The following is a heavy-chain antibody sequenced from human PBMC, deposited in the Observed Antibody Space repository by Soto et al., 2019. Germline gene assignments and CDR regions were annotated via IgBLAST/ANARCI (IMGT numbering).Heavy chain of an antibody. CDR1: WYRFTSYW. Sequence: GESLKISCKGAWYRFTSYWIGWVRQMPGKGLEWMGIIGPGDSDIRYSPSFQGQVPLSVDKSSNTAYLQWKRLKASDTAMYYCAKFRAEASGEFDYWGQGTMVTVSS. D-gene: IGHD3-10*01. CDR3: AKFRAEASGEFDY. CDR2: IGPGDSDI. J-gene: IGHJ4*02. V-gene: IGHV5-51*01.